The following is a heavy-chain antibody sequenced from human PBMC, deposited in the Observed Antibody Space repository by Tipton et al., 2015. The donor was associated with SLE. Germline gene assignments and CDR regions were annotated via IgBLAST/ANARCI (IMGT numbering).Heavy chain of an antibody. D-gene: IGHD3-22*01. CDR1: GFTFGKDG. J-gene: IGHJ4*02. CDR2: IRSKTYGGTT. Sequence: QLVQSGGGLVQPGRSLRLSCTPSGFTFGKDGVSWVRQAPGKGLEWVGFIRSKTYGGTTEYAASVRGRFTISRDDSTNIAYLEMNSLRTEDTAVYYCTRDPVKDDSSGYFPFEYWGQGTLVTVSS. V-gene: IGHV3-49*04. CDR3: TRDPVKDDSSGYFPFEY.